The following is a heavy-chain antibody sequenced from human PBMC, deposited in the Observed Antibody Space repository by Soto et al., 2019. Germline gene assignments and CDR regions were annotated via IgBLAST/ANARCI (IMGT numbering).Heavy chain of an antibody. Sequence: EEQVLESGGGLVQPGGSLRLTCVASGFTLSNFGMSWVRQAPGKGLEWVSFVSGNGGSTYYIDSVKGRFTISRDSSTNTVRLQMNSLRAEDTAVYYCATSNYGERDWGQGALVTVSS. CDR2: VSGNGGST. D-gene: IGHD4-17*01. CDR3: ATSNYGERD. V-gene: IGHV3-23*01. J-gene: IGHJ4*02. CDR1: GFTLSNFG.